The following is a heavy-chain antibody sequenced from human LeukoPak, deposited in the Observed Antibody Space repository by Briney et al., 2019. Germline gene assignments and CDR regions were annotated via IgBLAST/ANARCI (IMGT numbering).Heavy chain of an antibody. Sequence: GGSLRLSCAASGFTFDDYAMHWVRQAPGKGLEWVSLISGDGGSTYYADSVKGRFTISRDNSKNSLYLQMNSLRTEDTALYYCAKDNRLDYGGNSVFGGVDYWGQGTLVTVSS. CDR2: ISGDGGST. CDR1: GFTFDDYA. D-gene: IGHD4-23*01. CDR3: AKDNRLDYGGNSVFGGVDY. V-gene: IGHV3-43*02. J-gene: IGHJ4*02.